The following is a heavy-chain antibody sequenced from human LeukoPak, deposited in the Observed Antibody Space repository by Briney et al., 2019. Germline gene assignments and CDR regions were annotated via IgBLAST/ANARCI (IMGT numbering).Heavy chain of an antibody. CDR1: GFTFSVYY. Sequence: GGSLRLSCAASGFTFSVYYMSWNRQAPGKGLEWVSYISSSGSTIYYADSVKGRFTISRDNAKNSLYLQMNSLRAEDTALYYCAKDRWNYYDSSGYYSDFQHWGQGTLVTVSS. V-gene: IGHV3-11*01. CDR3: AKDRWNYYDSSGYYSDFQH. J-gene: IGHJ1*01. CDR2: ISSSGSTI. D-gene: IGHD3-22*01.